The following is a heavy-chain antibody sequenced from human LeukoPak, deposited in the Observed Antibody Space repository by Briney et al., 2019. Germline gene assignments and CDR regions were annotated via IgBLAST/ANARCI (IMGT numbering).Heavy chain of an antibody. D-gene: IGHD3-10*01. CDR2: ISGSGGST. J-gene: IGHJ3*02. V-gene: IGHV3-23*01. CDR1: GFTFSSYA. CDR3: AKVLIRWFGELTYTPHDAFDI. Sequence: RLGGSLRLSCAASGFTFSSYAMSWVRQAPGKGLEWVSAISGSGGSTYYADSVKGRFTISRDNSKNTLYLQMNSLRAEDTAVYYCAKVLIRWFGELTYTPHDAFDIWGQGTMVTVSS.